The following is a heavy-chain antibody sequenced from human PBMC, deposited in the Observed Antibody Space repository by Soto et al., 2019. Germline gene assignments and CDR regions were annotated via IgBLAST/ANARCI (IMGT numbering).Heavy chain of an antibody. Sequence: GGSLRLSCAASGFTFSSYWMHWVRQAPGKGLVWVSRINSDGSSTSYADSVKGRFTISRDNAQNKLYLQMNSLRAEDTAVYYCARGFYDFWSGYRIYYYYGMDVWGQGTTVTVSS. J-gene: IGHJ6*02. D-gene: IGHD3-3*01. V-gene: IGHV3-74*01. CDR1: GFTFSSYW. CDR2: INSDGSST. CDR3: ARGFYDFWSGYRIYYYYGMDV.